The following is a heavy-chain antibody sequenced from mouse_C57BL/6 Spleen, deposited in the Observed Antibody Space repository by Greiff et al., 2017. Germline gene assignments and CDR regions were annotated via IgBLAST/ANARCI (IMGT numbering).Heavy chain of an antibody. CDR2: IYPGSGST. CDR3: ARSWGYDVAWFAY. Sequence: VKLQQPGAELVKPGASVKMSCKASGYTFTSYWITWVKQRPGQGLEWIGDIYPGSGSTNYNEKFRSKATLTVDTSSSTAYMQLSSLTSEDSAVYYCARSWGYDVAWFAYWGQGTLVTVSA. J-gene: IGHJ3*01. CDR1: GYTFTSYW. V-gene: IGHV1-55*01. D-gene: IGHD2-2*01.